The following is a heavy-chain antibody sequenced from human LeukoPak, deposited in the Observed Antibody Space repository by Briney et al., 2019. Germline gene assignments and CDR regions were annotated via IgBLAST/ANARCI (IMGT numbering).Heavy chain of an antibody. V-gene: IGHV3-21*01. CDR2: ISSSSSYI. D-gene: IGHD3-22*01. CDR3: ARAEYYYDRGDY. Sequence: PGGSLRLSCAASRFTFSSYSMNWVRQAPGKGLEWVSSISSSSSYIYYADSVKGRFTISRDNAKNSLYLQMNSLRAEDTAVYYCARAEYYYDRGDYWGQGTLVTVSS. J-gene: IGHJ4*02. CDR1: RFTFSSYS.